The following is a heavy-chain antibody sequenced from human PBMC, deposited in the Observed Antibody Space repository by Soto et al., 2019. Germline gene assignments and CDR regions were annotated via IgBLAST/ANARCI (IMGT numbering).Heavy chain of an antibody. V-gene: IGHV3-23*01. J-gene: IGHJ5*02. CDR3: AKDGRTPTNWFDP. CDR2: INGSGGST. Sequence: GGSLRLSCAASGFTFNNYAMSWVRQTPGKGLEWVSAINGSGGSTYYADSVKGRFTISRDNSKNTLFLQMNSLKVEDTAVYYCAKDGRTPTNWFDPWGQGTLVTVSS. CDR1: GFTFNNYA. D-gene: IGHD2-15*01.